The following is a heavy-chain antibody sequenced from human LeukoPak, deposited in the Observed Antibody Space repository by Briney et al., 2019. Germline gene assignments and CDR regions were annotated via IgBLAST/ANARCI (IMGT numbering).Heavy chain of an antibody. J-gene: IGHJ3*02. Sequence: GESLKISCKGSGYSFTSYWIGWVRQMPGKGLEWMGMIYPGDSDTRFSPSFQGQVTISDDKSTSTAYVQWSSLKASDTAMYYCARDADWGSVAFDIWGQGTMVTVSS. D-gene: IGHD7-27*01. CDR3: ARDADWGSVAFDI. CDR2: IYPGDSDT. V-gene: IGHV5-51*01. CDR1: GYSFTSYW.